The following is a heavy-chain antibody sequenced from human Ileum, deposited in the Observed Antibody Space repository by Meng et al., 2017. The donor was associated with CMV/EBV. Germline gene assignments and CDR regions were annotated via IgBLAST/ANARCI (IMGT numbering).Heavy chain of an antibody. Sequence: QPHLQESGPGLVKPSETLSLICTVSGDSIRSSGYYWGWIRQPPGKGLEWIGTIYYSGITYYNPSLKSRVIISLDTSKNHFSLKLSSVTAADTAVYYCARGPSVVLFDYWGQGTLVTVSS. V-gene: IGHV4-39*07. CDR1: GDSIRSSGYY. CDR3: ARGPSVVLFDY. CDR2: IYYSGIT. J-gene: IGHJ4*02. D-gene: IGHD2-21*01.